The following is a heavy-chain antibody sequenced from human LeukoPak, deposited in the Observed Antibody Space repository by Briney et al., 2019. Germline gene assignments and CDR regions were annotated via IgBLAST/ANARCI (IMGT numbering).Heavy chain of an antibody. Sequence: GGSLRLSCEVSGFTFSSYAMNWVRQAPGKGLEWVSGISGSGGSTFYADSVKGRFTISRDNSKDTLYLQLNSLRADDTAVYYCAKEYYVLLVYALGGSFDYWGRGTLVTVSS. D-gene: IGHD2-8*02. CDR2: ISGSGGST. CDR3: AKEYYVLLVYALGGSFDY. CDR1: GFTFSSYA. J-gene: IGHJ4*02. V-gene: IGHV3-23*01.